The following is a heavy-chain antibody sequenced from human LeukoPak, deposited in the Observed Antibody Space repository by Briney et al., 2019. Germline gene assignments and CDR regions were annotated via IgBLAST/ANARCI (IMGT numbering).Heavy chain of an antibody. CDR2: INHSGST. Sequence: SETLSLTCAIYGGSFSGYYWSWIRQPPGKGLEWIGEINHSGSTNYTPSLKSRVTISLDTSKNQFSLKVTSVTAADTAVYYCARGMWETARLSQGNWFDPWGQGTLVIVAS. CDR1: GGSFSGYY. J-gene: IGHJ5*02. CDR3: ARGMWETARLSQGNWFDP. D-gene: IGHD5-18*01. V-gene: IGHV4-34*01.